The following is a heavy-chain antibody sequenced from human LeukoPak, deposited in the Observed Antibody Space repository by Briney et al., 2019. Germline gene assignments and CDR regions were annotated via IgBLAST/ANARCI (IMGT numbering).Heavy chain of an antibody. V-gene: IGHV3-33*01. D-gene: IGHD3-16*02. CDR1: GFTFSSYG. J-gene: IGHJ4*02. CDR3: ARANKVGHDYDYVWGSYRYSGGVDY. Sequence: GGSLRLSCAASGFTFSSYGMHWVRQAPGKGLEWVAVIWYDGNNKYYADSVKGRFTISRDNSKNTLYLQMNSLRAEDTAVYYCARANKVGHDYDYVWGSYRYSGGVDYWGQGTLVTVSS. CDR2: IWYDGNNK.